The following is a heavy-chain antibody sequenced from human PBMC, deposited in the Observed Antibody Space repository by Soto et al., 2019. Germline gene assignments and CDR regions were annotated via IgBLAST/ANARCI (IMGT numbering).Heavy chain of an antibody. V-gene: IGHV3-23*01. J-gene: IGHJ4*02. D-gene: IGHD2-8*01. Sequence: EVQLLESGGGLVQPGGSLRLSCTASGFTFNRHVMTWVRQAPGKGLEWVSGLSDSGGSIYYADSVKGQFTISRDNSMNTLYLQMNTLRAEDTAVYYCAKVSSAWYAGFFDLWGQGTLVTVSS. CDR3: AKVSSAWYAGFFDL. CDR1: GFTFNRHV. CDR2: LSDSGGSI.